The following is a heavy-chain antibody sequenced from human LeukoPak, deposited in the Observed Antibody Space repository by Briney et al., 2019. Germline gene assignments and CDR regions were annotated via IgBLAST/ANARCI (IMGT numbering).Heavy chain of an antibody. V-gene: IGHV4-39*01. CDR2: VYYTGNT. J-gene: IGHJ4*02. CDR3: ASLNWNHGDTYYFDY. Sequence: SETLSLTCTVSGDSITNTRYYWGWIRQPPGKGLEWIGSVYYTGNTYYNPSLKSRVTVSVDTSENQFSLKLNSVTAADTAVYYCASLNWNHGDTYYFDYWGQGTLVTVSS. CDR1: GDSITNTRYY. D-gene: IGHD1-20*01.